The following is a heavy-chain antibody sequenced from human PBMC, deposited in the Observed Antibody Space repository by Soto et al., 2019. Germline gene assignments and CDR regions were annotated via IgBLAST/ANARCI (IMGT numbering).Heavy chain of an antibody. CDR3: ARLKTYYDFWSGYLNWFDP. D-gene: IGHD3-3*01. J-gene: IGHJ5*02. V-gene: IGHV4-39*01. Sequence: SETLSLTCTVSGGSISSSSYYWGWIRQPPGKGLEWIGSIYYSGSTYYNPSLKSRVTVSVDTSKNQFSLKLSSVTAADTAVYYCARLKTYYDFWSGYLNWFDPWGRGTLVTVSS. CDR2: IYYSGST. CDR1: GGSISSSSYY.